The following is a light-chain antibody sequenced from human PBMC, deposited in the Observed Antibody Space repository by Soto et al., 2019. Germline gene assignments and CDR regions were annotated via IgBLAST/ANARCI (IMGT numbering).Light chain of an antibody. CDR1: SSNIGSNT. CDR2: TNN. Sequence: QSALTQPPSASGTPGQRVTISCSGSSSNIGSNTVNWYQQLPGTAPKLFIYTNNQRPSGVPDRFSGSKSGTSASLAISGLQSEDEADYYCATWDDSLNGRVFGGGTKATV. V-gene: IGLV1-44*01. J-gene: IGLJ1*01. CDR3: ATWDDSLNGRV.